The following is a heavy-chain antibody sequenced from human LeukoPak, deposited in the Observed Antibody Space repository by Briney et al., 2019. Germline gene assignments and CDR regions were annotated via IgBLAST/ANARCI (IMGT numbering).Heavy chain of an antibody. J-gene: IGHJ5*02. CDR3: ARVDGSCSGGSCPSGNWFDP. D-gene: IGHD2-15*01. CDR1: GGSIRRSIYY. V-gene: IGHV4-39*07. Sequence: SETLSLTCNVSGGSIRRSIYYWDWIRQPPGKGLEWIGSIYYGGSTNYNPSLKSRVTISVDTSKNQFYLKLTSVTAADTAVYYCARVDGSCSGGSCPSGNWFDPWGQGTLVTVSS. CDR2: IYYGGST.